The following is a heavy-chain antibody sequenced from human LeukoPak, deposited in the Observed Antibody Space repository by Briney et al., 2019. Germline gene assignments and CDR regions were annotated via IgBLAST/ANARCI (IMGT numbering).Heavy chain of an antibody. CDR1: GFTVSSNY. CDR3: AREEYYYDSSGYPNWFDP. CDR2: ISSSSSYI. Sequence: GGSLRLSCAASGFTVSSNYMSWVRQAPGKGLEWVSSISSSSSYIYYADSVKGRFTISRDNAKNSLYLQMNSLRAEDTAVYYCAREEYYYDSSGYPNWFDPCGQGTLVTVSS. D-gene: IGHD3-22*01. J-gene: IGHJ5*02. V-gene: IGHV3-21*01.